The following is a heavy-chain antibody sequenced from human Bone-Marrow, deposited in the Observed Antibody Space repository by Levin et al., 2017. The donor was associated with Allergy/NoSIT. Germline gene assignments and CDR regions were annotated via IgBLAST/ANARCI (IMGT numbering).Heavy chain of an antibody. CDR2: INPSGGST. Sequence: ASVKVSCKASGYTFTSYYMHWVRQAPGQGLEWMGIINPSGGSTSYAQKFQGRVTMTRDTSTSTVYMELSSLRSEDTAGYYCARTPTRRGYSYGYELGFDYWGQGTLVTVSS. CDR3: ARTPTRRGYSYGYELGFDY. V-gene: IGHV1-46*01. J-gene: IGHJ4*02. CDR1: GYTFTSYY. D-gene: IGHD5-18*01.